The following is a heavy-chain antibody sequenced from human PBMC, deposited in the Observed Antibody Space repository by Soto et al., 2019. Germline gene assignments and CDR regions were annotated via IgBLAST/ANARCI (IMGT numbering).Heavy chain of an antibody. CDR2: IIPIFGTA. D-gene: IGHD1-26*01. CDR1: GGTFSTYA. Sequence: ASVKVSCKASGGTFSTYAISWVRQAPGQGLEWMGGIIPIFGTANYAQKFQGRVKITADEFTSTAYMELSTLRSEDTAVYYCARGVSRRGSRLLELFDSWGQGTLVTVSS. V-gene: IGHV1-69*13. CDR3: ARGVSRRGSRLLELFDS. J-gene: IGHJ4*02.